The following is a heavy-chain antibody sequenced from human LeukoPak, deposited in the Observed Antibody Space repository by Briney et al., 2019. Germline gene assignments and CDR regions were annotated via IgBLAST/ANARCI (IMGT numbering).Heavy chain of an antibody. Sequence: PSETLSLTCTVSGYSIRSGYYWGWIRQSPGKGLEWIGNIYQTGSTYYNPSLKSRVTISMDTTWNQFSLKLNSVTAADTAVYYCARLGTAPFDYWGQGTLVTVSS. CDR1: GYSIRSGYY. J-gene: IGHJ4*02. D-gene: IGHD2-21*02. V-gene: IGHV4-38-2*02. CDR2: IYQTGST. CDR3: ARLGTAPFDY.